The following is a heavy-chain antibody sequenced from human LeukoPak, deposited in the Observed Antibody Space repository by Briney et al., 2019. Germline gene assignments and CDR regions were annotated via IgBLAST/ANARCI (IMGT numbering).Heavy chain of an antibody. CDR2: ISAYNGNT. CDR1: GYTFTSYG. Sequence: ASVKVSCKASGYTFTSYGSIWVRQAPGHGLAWMGWISAYNGNTNYPQTLQGRVTMTTVTSTSTAYMELRSLRYDDTAVYYCARVTIDPFDIWGQGTMVTVSS. CDR3: ARVTIDPFDI. J-gene: IGHJ3*02. D-gene: IGHD2-2*01. V-gene: IGHV1-18*01.